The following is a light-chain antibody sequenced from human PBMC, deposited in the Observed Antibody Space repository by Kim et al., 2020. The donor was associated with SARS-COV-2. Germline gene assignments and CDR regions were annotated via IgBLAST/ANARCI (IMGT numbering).Light chain of an antibody. Sequence: PVQTARITCSVDALPKQYAYWYQQKPGQAPVLVIYKDSERPSGIPERFSGYSSGTTVTLTISGVQAEDEADYYCQSADSSGTYPVVFGGGTQLTVL. J-gene: IGLJ2*01. CDR3: QSADSSGTYPVV. V-gene: IGLV3-25*03. CDR1: ALPKQY. CDR2: KDS.